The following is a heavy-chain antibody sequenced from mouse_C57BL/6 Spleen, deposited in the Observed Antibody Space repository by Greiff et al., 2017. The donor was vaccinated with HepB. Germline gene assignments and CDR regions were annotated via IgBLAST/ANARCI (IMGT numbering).Heavy chain of an antibody. Sequence: EVKLLESGGGLVKPGGSLKLSCAASGFTFSSYAMSWVRQTPEKRLEWVATISDGGSYTYYPDNVKGRCTISRDNAKNNLYLQLSHLKSEDTAMYYWARDQDDYGKGYYFDYWGQGTTLTVSS. J-gene: IGHJ2*01. CDR2: ISDGGSYT. CDR3: ARDQDDYGKGYYFDY. CDR1: GFTFSSYA. V-gene: IGHV5-4*01. D-gene: IGHD1-1*01.